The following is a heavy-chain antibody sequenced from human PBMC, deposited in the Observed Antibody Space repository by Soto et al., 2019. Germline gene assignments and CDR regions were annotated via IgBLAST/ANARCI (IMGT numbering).Heavy chain of an antibody. Sequence: ASVKVSCKASGYTFTSYDINWVRQATGQGLEWMGWMNPNSGNTVYAQKFQGRVTMTRNTSISTAYMELSSLRSEDTAVYYCASPLYCSSTSCSMEDAFDIWGQGTMVTVSS. D-gene: IGHD2-2*01. J-gene: IGHJ3*02. CDR1: GYTFTSYD. V-gene: IGHV1-8*02. CDR3: ASPLYCSSTSCSMEDAFDI. CDR2: MNPNSGNT.